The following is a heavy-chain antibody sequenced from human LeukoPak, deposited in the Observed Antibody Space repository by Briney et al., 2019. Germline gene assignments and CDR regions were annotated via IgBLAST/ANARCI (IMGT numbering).Heavy chain of an antibody. CDR1: GGSIDSTNW. CDR2: IHHDGRI. D-gene: IGHD3-16*02. Sequence: SETLSLTCDVSGGSIDSTNWWNWVRQPPGKGLEWIGEIHHDGRINYNPSLKSRVTLSVDKSKNQFSLRLNSVTAADTAMYYCARSHDHLWGNYPDFWGQGTLVTVSS. CDR3: ARSHDHLWGNYPDF. V-gene: IGHV4/OR15-8*01. J-gene: IGHJ4*02.